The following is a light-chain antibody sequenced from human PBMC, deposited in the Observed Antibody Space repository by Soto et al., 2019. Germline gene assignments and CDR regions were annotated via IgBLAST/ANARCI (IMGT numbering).Light chain of an antibody. V-gene: IGLV1-44*01. J-gene: IGLJ2*01. CDR2: SSN. Sequence: QSVLTQPPSASGPPGQRVTISCSGSSSNIGSNSVNWYQQLPGTAPKLLMYSSNQRPSGVPDRFSGSKSGTSASLAISGLQSEDEADYYCAAWDDSLNGVVFGGGTKVTVL. CDR1: SSNIGSNS. CDR3: AAWDDSLNGVV.